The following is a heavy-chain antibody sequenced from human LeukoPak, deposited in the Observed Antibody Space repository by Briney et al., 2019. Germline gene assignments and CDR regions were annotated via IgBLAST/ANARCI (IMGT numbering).Heavy chain of an antibody. CDR2: INGSGGST. CDR3: AKVLDPKYGDIDY. Sequence: GGSLRLSCAASGFTFSGYAMSWVRQAPGKGLEWVASINGSGGSTYYADYVKGRFTISRDNSKNTLYLQMNSLRAEDTAVYYCAKVLDPKYGDIDYWGQGTLVTVSS. CDR1: GFTFSGYA. V-gene: IGHV3-23*01. J-gene: IGHJ4*02. D-gene: IGHD4-17*01.